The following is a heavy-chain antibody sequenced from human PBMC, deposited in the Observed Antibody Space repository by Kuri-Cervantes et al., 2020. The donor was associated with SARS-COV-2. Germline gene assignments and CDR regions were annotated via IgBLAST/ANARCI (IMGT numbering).Heavy chain of an antibody. D-gene: IGHD3-10*01. CDR2: INPNSGGT. V-gene: IGHV1-2*02. Sequence: ASVKVSCKASGYTFTGYYMHWVRQAPGQGLEWMGWINPNSGGTNYAQKFQGRVTMTRDTSISTAYMELSRLRSDDTAVYYCARDLRAFHPPLEAGAYYFDYWGQGTLVTVSS. CDR1: GYTFTGYY. CDR3: ARDLRAFHPPLEAGAYYFDY. J-gene: IGHJ4*02.